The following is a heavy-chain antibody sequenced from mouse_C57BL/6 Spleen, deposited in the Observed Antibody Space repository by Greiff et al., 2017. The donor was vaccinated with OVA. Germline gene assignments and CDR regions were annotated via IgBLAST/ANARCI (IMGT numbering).Heavy chain of an antibody. V-gene: IGHV5-17*01. CDR2: ISSGSSTI. Sequence: EVQLVESGGGLVKPGGSLKLSCAASGFTFSDYGMHWVRQAPEKGLEWVAYISSGSSTIYYADTVKGRFTISRDNAKNTLFLQMPSLRSEDTAMYYCAREDYDFSWFAYWGQGTLVTVSA. J-gene: IGHJ3*01. CDR1: GFTFSDYG. D-gene: IGHD2-4*01. CDR3: AREDYDFSWFAY.